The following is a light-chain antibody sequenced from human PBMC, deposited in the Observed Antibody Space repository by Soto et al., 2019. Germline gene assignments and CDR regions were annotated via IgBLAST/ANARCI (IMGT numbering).Light chain of an antibody. CDR1: QSVSSN. V-gene: IGKV3-15*01. Sequence: EIVMTQSPATLSVSPGERATLSCRASQSVSSNLAWYQQKPGQAPRLLIYGASTRATGIPARFSGSGSGTEFTLTIRSLQSEDFAVYYCQQYTNWPITFGQGTRLEIK. CDR3: QQYTNWPIT. CDR2: GAS. J-gene: IGKJ5*01.